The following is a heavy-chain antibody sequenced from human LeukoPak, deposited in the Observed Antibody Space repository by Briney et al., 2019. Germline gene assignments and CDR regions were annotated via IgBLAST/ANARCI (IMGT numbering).Heavy chain of an antibody. D-gene: IGHD6-13*01. CDR1: GFTLSSYG. CDR2: ISNDGSNK. V-gene: IGHV3-30*18. CDR3: AKAGYSSSWYVDY. Sequence: PGGSLRLSCAASGFTLSSYGMHWVRQAPGKGLEWVAVISNDGSNKYYADSVKGGFTISRDNSKNTLYLQMNSLRAEDTAVYYCAKAGYSSSWYVDYWGQGTLVLVSS. J-gene: IGHJ4*02.